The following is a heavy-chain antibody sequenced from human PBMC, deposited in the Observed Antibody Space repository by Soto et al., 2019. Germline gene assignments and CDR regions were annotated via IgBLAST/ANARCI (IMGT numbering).Heavy chain of an antibody. J-gene: IGHJ3*01. CDR2: IGLGSSTK. CDR3: ARDQLYYNDISGRPLNAFDV. CDR1: GFPFSSYR. Sequence: PGGSVRLSCAASGFPFSSYRMNWVRQAPGKGLEWVSYIGLGSSTKYYADSVEGRFTISRDNAKNSLYLQMNSLRAEDTAVYYCARDQLYYNDISGRPLNAFDVWGQGTMVTV. D-gene: IGHD3-22*01. V-gene: IGHV3-48*01.